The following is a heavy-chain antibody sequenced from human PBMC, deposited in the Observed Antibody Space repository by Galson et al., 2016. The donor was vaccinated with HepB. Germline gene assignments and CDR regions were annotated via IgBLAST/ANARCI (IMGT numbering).Heavy chain of an antibody. CDR1: GDALRDLA. D-gene: IGHD3-16*01. J-gene: IGHJ4*02. Sequence: SVKVSCKASGDALRDLAINWVRQAPGQGLEWMGGIVPIIGTGNYAQKFQDRLTIVADKSTSTNYMELRSLRSEDMAVYYYAREGDGAYFGYWGQGTLVSVSS. V-gene: IGHV1-69*06. CDR2: IVPIIGTG. CDR3: AREGDGAYFGY.